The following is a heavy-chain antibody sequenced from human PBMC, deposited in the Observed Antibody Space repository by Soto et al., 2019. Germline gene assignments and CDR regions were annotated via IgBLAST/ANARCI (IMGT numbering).Heavy chain of an antibody. CDR1: GFSFTTAGVA. V-gene: IGHV2-5*01. J-gene: IGHJ4*02. CDR3: AHSDGGYEIIYFDF. Sequence: SGPTLVNPTHTLTLTCTFSGFSFTTAGVAVGWIRQTPGGALEWLTLIYYNDDRRFSPSLKTRLTITGDTSKNQVVLSLTNVGGVYKATYFCAHSDGGYEIIYFDFWGQGIPVTVCS. CDR2: IYYNDDR. D-gene: IGHD5-12*01.